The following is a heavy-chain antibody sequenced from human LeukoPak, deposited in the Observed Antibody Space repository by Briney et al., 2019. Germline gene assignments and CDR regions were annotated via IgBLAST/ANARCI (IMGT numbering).Heavy chain of an antibody. J-gene: IGHJ3*02. D-gene: IGHD1-26*01. CDR2: IYTSGST. CDR3: ARCSGNYYNAFDI. V-gene: IGHV4-4*07. Sequence: SETLSLTCTVSGGSISSYYWSWIRQPAGKGLEWIGRIYTSGSTNYNPSLKSRITMSVDTSNNQFSLKLSSLTAADTAVYYCARCSGNYYNAFDIWGQGTMVTVSS. CDR1: GGSISSYY.